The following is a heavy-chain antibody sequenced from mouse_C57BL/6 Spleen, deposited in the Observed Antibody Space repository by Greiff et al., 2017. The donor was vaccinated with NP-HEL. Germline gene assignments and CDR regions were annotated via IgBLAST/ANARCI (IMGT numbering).Heavy chain of an antibody. D-gene: IGHD2-1*01. CDR1: GYTFTDYY. Sequence: VQLQQSGPELVKPGASVKISCKASGYTFTDYYMNWVKQSHGKSLEWIGDINPNNGGTSYNQKFKGKATLTVDKSSSTAYMELRSLTSEDSAVYYCARFPYGNYPYYFDYWGQGTTLTVSS. CDR3: ARFPYGNYPYYFDY. CDR2: INPNNGGT. V-gene: IGHV1-26*01. J-gene: IGHJ2*01.